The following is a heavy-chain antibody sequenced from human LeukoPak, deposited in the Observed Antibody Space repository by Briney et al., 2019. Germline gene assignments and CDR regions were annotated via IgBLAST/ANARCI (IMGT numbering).Heavy chain of an antibody. CDR3: ARVLRSGYGMDV. J-gene: IGHJ6*02. V-gene: IGHV3-33*01. CDR2: IWYDGRNK. CDR1: GFAFSGYG. Sequence: GGSLRLSCAASGFAFSGYGMVCVRQAPGKGLEWVALIWYDGRNKYCADSVKGRFTVSRDNPKNTLYLQMNSLRVEDTAVYYCARVLRSGYGMDVWGQGTTVTVSS.